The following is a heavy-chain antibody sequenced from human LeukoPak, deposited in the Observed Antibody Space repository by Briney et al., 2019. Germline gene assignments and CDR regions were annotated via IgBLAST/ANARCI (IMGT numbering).Heavy chain of an antibody. Sequence: PGGSLRLSCAGSGFTFSSYGMHWVRQAPGKGLEWVAVISYDGSNKYYADSVKGRFTISRDNSKNTLYLQMNSLRAEDTAVYYCAKDGLATVNLYFQHWGQGTLVTVSS. CDR2: ISYDGSNK. CDR1: GFTFSSYG. CDR3: AKDGLATVNLYFQH. V-gene: IGHV3-30*18. D-gene: IGHD4-17*01. J-gene: IGHJ1*01.